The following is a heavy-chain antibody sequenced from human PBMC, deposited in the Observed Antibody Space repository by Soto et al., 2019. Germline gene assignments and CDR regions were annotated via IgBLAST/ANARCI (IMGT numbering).Heavy chain of an antibody. V-gene: IGHV3-30*18. CDR2: ISYDGSNK. CDR1: GFTFSRYG. CDR3: AKERSWPSSALQEENFDY. J-gene: IGHJ4*02. D-gene: IGHD6-13*01. Sequence: QVQLVESGGGVVQPGRSLRLSCAASGFTFSRYGMHWVRQAPGKGLEWVAVISYDGSNKYYADSVKGRFTISRDNSKNTLYLQMNSLRAEDTAVYYCAKERSWPSSALQEENFDYWGQGTLVTVSS.